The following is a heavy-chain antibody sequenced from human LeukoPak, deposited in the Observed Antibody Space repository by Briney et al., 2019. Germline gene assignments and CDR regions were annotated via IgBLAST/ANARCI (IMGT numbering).Heavy chain of an antibody. CDR3: ARDPYNWNDPLSYFDY. CDR2: IYSGGST. Sequence: PGGSLRLSCAASGFTVSSNYMSWVRQAPGKGLEWVSVIYSGGSTYYADSVKGRFTISRDNSKNTLYLQMNSLRAEDTAVYYCARDPYNWNDPLSYFDYWGQGTLVTVSS. J-gene: IGHJ4*02. D-gene: IGHD1-20*01. V-gene: IGHV3-53*05. CDR1: GFTVSSNY.